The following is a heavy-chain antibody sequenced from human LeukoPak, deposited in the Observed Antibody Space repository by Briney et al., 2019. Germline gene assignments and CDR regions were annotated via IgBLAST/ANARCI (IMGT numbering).Heavy chain of an antibody. CDR3: ARDLYGGTSATFDY. D-gene: IGHD4-23*01. CDR1: GFTFTAYH. Sequence: ASVKVSCRASGFTFTAYHMHWVRQAPGQGLEWMGWINPNSGGTNYAQKFQGRVTMTSDTSISTAYMELSRLRSDNTAVYYCARDLYGGTSATFDYWGQGTLVTVSS. CDR2: INPNSGGT. J-gene: IGHJ4*02. V-gene: IGHV1-2*02.